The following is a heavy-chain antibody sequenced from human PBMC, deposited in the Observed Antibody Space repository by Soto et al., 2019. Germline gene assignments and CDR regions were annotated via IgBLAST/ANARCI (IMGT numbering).Heavy chain of an antibody. J-gene: IGHJ4*02. D-gene: IGHD4-17*01. CDR2: ITETP. V-gene: IGHV3-23*01. Sequence: EVQLLESGGGLVQPGGSLRLSCAASGFTFSGYVMSWVRQAPGKGLEWVSSITETPYYADSVKDRFTISRDNSRNTVYLQMDSLRVDDTAVYFCARDRGNVAHFGDSVRHPYDYWGQGTLVTVSS. CDR1: GFTFSGYV. CDR3: ARDRGNVAHFGDSVRHPYDY.